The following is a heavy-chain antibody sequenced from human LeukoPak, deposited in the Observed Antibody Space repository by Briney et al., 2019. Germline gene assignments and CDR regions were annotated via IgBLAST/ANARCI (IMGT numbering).Heavy chain of an antibody. CDR1: GFTFSSYA. Sequence: GGSLRLSCAASGFTFSSYAMSWVRQAPGKGLEWVSVIYSGGSTYYADSVKGRFTISRDDSKNTLYLQMNSLRPEDTAVYYCARDLPPAPWNGMDVWGQGTTVTVSS. CDR2: IYSGGST. D-gene: IGHD2-2*01. J-gene: IGHJ6*02. CDR3: ARDLPPAPWNGMDV. V-gene: IGHV3-53*01.